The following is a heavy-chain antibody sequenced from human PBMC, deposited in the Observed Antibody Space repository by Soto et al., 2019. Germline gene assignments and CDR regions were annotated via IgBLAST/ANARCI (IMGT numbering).Heavy chain of an antibody. J-gene: IGHJ6*01. CDR3: ARSPGYSSGWYGFYYGMDV. CDR1: GGSISGGTYY. CDR2: VYYSGST. V-gene: IGHV4-39*01. Sequence: SETLSLTCTVSGGSISGGTYYWAWIRQPPGRGLEWIGTVYYSGSTYYNPSLKSRVTVSVDMSKNQVSLKLSSVTAADTAVYYCARSPGYSSGWYGFYYGMDVWGQGTSVTVSS. D-gene: IGHD6-19*01.